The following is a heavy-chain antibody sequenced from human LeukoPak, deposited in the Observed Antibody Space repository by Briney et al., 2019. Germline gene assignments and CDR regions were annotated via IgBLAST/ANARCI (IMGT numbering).Heavy chain of an antibody. J-gene: IGHJ4*02. D-gene: IGHD3-10*01. V-gene: IGHV3-30*18. CDR1: GFTFSSYG. CDR2: ISYDGSNK. CDR3: AKERTWFGALSSLDY. Sequence: GGSLRLSCAASGFTFSSYGMHWVRQAPGKGLEWVAVISYDGSNKYYADSVKGRFTISRDNSKSTLYLQMNSLRAEDTAVYYCAKERTWFGALSSLDYWGQGTLVTVSS.